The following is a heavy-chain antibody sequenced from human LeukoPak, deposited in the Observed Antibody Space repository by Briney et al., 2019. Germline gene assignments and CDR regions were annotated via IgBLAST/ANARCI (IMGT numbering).Heavy chain of an antibody. D-gene: IGHD5-24*01. CDR3: AREGDSYTDPFDY. CDR1: GFTFSSYT. V-gene: IGHV3-21*01. J-gene: IGHJ4*02. Sequence: GGSLRLSCAASGFTFSSYTMSWVRQAPGKGLEWVSSISSSSSYIYYADSVKGRFTISRDNARNSLYLQMNSLRAEDTAVYYCAREGDSYTDPFDYWGQGTLVTVSS. CDR2: ISSSSSYI.